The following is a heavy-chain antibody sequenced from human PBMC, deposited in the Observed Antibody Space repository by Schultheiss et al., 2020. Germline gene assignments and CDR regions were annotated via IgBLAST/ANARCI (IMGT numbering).Heavy chain of an antibody. D-gene: IGHD6-19*01. V-gene: IGHV4-34*01. CDR3: ARHVASIAVAGTQFDY. J-gene: IGHJ4*02. Sequence: SETLSLTCAVYGASFSGYYWNWIRQSPDTGLEWIGEINGGGDTTYNPSLKRRVTMAVDTSKNQFSLKLSSVTAADTAVYYCARHVASIAVAGTQFDYWGQGTLVTGSS. CDR2: INGGGDT. CDR1: GASFSGYY.